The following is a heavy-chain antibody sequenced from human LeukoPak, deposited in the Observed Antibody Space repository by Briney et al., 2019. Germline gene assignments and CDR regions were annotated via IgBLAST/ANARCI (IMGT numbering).Heavy chain of an antibody. CDR3: ARERVVPAAIYYYYYMDV. CDR1: GGSISSSSYY. Sequence: SETLSLTCTVSGGSISSSSYYWGWIRQPPGKGLEWIGSIYYSGSTYYNPSLKSRVTMSVDTSKNQFSLKLSSVTAADTAVYYCARERVVPAAIYYYYYMDVWGKGTTVTVSS. V-gene: IGHV4-39*07. J-gene: IGHJ6*03. CDR2: IYYSGST. D-gene: IGHD2-2*01.